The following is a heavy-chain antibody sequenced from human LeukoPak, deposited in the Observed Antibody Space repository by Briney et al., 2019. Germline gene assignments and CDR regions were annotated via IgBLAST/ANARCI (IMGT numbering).Heavy chain of an antibody. CDR3: ARGTVLMHYATFDS. J-gene: IGHJ4*02. Sequence: PSGTLSLTCAVSGGSFSGYYWTWIRQSPGKGLEWIGEIIHSGRTNYSPSLESRVTLSVDTPNNQFSLKLNSVTAADTAVYYCARGTVLMHYATFDSWDQGTLVTVSS. D-gene: IGHD2-8*01. CDR1: GGSFSGYY. CDR2: IIHSGRT. V-gene: IGHV4-34*12.